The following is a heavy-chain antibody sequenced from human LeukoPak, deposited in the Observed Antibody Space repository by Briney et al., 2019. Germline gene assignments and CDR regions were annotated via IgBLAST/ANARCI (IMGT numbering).Heavy chain of an antibody. D-gene: IGHD2-15*01. J-gene: IGHJ4*02. CDR3: ARVLVVASTGSFDY. V-gene: IGHV1-69*04. CDR1: GGTFSSYA. CDR2: IIPILGIA. Sequence: ASVKVSCKASGGTFSSYAISWVRQAPGQGLEWMGRIIPILGIANYAQKFQGRVTITADKSTSTAYMELSSLRSEDTAVYYCARVLVVASTGSFDYWGQGTLVTVSS.